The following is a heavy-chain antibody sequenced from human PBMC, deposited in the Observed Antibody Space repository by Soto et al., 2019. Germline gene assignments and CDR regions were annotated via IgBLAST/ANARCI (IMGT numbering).Heavy chain of an antibody. D-gene: IGHD3-10*01. CDR2: IYYSGST. V-gene: IGHV4-34*09. CDR3: ARGVMVRGDPYYYGMDV. CDR1: GGSFSGYY. Sequence: SETLSLTCPVYGGSFSGYYWSCIRQPQGKGLEWIGDIYYSGSTYYNPSLKSRVTISVDTSKNQFSLKLSSVTAADTAVYYCARGVMVRGDPYYYGMDVWGQGTTVTVSS. J-gene: IGHJ6*02.